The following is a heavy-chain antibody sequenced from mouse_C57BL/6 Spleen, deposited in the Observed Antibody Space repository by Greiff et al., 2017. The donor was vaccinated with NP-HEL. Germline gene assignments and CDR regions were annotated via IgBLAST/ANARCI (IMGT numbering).Heavy chain of an antibody. CDR2: IDPETGGT. CDR1: GYTFTDYE. J-gene: IGHJ3*01. CDR3: TRGITTVVEEDAWFAY. D-gene: IGHD1-1*01. V-gene: IGHV1-15*01. Sequence: QVHVKQSGAELVRPGASVTLSCKASGYTFTDYEMHWVKQTPVHGLEWIGAIDPETGGTAYNQKFKGKAILTADKSSSTAYMELRSLTSEDSAVYYCTRGITTVVEEDAWFAYWGQGTLVTVSA.